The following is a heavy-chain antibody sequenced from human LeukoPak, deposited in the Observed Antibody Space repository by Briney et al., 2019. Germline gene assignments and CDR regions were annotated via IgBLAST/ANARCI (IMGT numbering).Heavy chain of an antibody. D-gene: IGHD3-9*01. J-gene: IGHJ4*02. V-gene: IGHV1-2*02. CDR2: IDPSTGGT. Sequence: ASVKVSCRASRYTFTDYYIHWVRQAPGQGLEWMGWIDPSTGGTNSAQKFQGRVTLTRDTSISTAYMELSRLRSDDTAVYYCAREGASYYDILTGTKGRGFDYWGQGTLVTVSS. CDR1: RYTFTDYY. CDR3: AREGASYYDILTGTKGRGFDY.